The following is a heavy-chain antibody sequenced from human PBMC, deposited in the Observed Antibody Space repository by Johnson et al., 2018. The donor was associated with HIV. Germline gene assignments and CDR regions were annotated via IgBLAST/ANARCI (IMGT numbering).Heavy chain of an antibody. V-gene: IGHV3-66*01. CDR2: IYSGGST. CDR1: GFTVSSNY. J-gene: IGHJ3*02. D-gene: IGHD3-22*01. CDR3: ARGRLISMIVSAGAFDI. Sequence: VQLVESGGGLVQPGGSLRLSCAASGFTVSSNYMSWVRQAPGKGLEWVSVIYSGGSTYYADSVKGRLNIPRDNSKNSLYLQMNSLRDEDTAFYYCARGRLISMIVSAGAFDIWGQGTMVTVSS.